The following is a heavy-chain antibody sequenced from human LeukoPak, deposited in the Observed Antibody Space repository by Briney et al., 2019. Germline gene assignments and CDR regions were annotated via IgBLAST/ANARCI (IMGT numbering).Heavy chain of an antibody. CDR2: INHSGST. CDR3: ARGSSRESY. CDR1: GGSFSGYY. D-gene: IGHD2-2*01. V-gene: IGHV4-34*01. J-gene: IGHJ4*02. Sequence: SETLSLTCAVYGGSFSGYYWSWIRQPPGKGLEWIGEINHSGSTNYNPSLKSRVTISVDTSKNQFSLKLSSVTAADTAVYYCARGSSRESYWGQGTLVTVPS.